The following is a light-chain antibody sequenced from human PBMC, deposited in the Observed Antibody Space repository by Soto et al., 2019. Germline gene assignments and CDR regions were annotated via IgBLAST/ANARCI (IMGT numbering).Light chain of an antibody. CDR3: QQRSNWYT. CDR2: DAS. CDR1: QGVSSY. V-gene: IGKV3-11*01. Sequence: EIVLTQSPATLSLSPGERATLSCRASQGVSSYLAWYQQKPGQGPRLLIYDASNMATGIPARFSGSGSGTDFTLTISSLEPEDFAVYYCQQRSNWYTFGQGTKLEIK. J-gene: IGKJ2*01.